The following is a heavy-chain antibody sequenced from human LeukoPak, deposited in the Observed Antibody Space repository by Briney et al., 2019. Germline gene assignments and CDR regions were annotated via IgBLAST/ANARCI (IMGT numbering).Heavy chain of an antibody. CDR3: ARLNFADSYGMDV. CDR2: INHSGST. Sequence: PSETLSLTCAVYGGSFSGYYWSWIRQPPGKGLEWIGEINHSGSTNYNPSLKSRVTISVDTSKNQFSLKLTSVTAADTAVYYCARLNFADSYGMDVWGQGTTVTVSS. V-gene: IGHV4-34*01. J-gene: IGHJ6*02. D-gene: IGHD3-9*01. CDR1: GGSFSGYY.